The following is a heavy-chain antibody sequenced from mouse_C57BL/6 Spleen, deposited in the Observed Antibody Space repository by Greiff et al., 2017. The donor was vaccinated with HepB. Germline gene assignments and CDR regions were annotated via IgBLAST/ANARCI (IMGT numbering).Heavy chain of an antibody. D-gene: IGHD2-4*01. Sequence: VQLQQSGAELVKPGASVKMSCKASGYTFTSYWITWVKQRPGQGLEWIGDIYPGSGSTNYNEKFKSKATLTVDTSSSTAYMQLSSLTSEDSAVYYCARGDYDYPYYAMDYWGQGTSVTVSS. CDR2: IYPGSGST. J-gene: IGHJ4*01. CDR3: ARGDYDYPYYAMDY. CDR1: GYTFTSYW. V-gene: IGHV1-55*01.